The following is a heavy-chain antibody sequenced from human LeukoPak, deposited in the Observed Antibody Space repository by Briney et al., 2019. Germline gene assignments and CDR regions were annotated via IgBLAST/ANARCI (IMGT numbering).Heavy chain of an antibody. V-gene: IGHV3-11*01. CDR3: ARARNTAAA. CDR2: IGSGGSTK. D-gene: IGHD5-18*01. J-gene: IGHJ4*02. CDR1: GFTFSDYY. Sequence: PGGSLRLSCAASGFTFSDYYMTWIRQAPGKGLEWISYIGSGGSTKYYADSVKGRFTISRDNAKDSLYLQMNSLTVEDTAVYYCARARNTAAAWGQGTLVTVSS.